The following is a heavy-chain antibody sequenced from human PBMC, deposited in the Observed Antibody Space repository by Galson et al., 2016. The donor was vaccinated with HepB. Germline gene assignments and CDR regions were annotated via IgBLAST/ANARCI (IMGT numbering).Heavy chain of an antibody. CDR2: ISSTSLYT. Sequence: SLRLSCAASGFTFSDYYMTWIRQAPGKGLEWVSYISSTSLYTNYADSVKGRFTISRDNAKNSLYLQMNSLRAEDTAVYYCARAHGYNYGYNWADPSGQGSLVTFSS. D-gene: IGHD5-18*01. CDR3: ARAHGYNYGYNWADP. V-gene: IGHV3-11*06. J-gene: IGHJ5*02. CDR1: GFTFSDYY.